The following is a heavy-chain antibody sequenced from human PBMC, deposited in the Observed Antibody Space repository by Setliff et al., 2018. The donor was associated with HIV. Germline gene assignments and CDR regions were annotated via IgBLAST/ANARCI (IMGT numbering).Heavy chain of an antibody. CDR2: VSNEGNT. D-gene: IGHD4-17*01. J-gene: IGHJ6*03. Sequence: GASVKVSCKASGYTFSSYGISWVRQAPGQGLEWVGWVSNEGNTNYPQKLQGRVTMTTDTSTSTAYMELRSLRSDDTAVYYCARVIDYGVLYWSYYMDVWGKGTTVTVSS. CDR3: ARVIDYGVLYWSYYMDV. V-gene: IGHV1-18*01. CDR1: GYTFSSYG.